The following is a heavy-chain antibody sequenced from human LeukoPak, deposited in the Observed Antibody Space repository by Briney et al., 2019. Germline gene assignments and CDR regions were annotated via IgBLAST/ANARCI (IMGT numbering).Heavy chain of an antibody. D-gene: IGHD3-9*01. V-gene: IGHV3-74*01. Sequence: GGSLRLSCAASGFTFSSYWVHWVRQAPGKGLVWVSRINSDGSSTTYADSVKGRFTISRGNAKNTLYLQMNSLRAEDTAVYYCAMGMLTPFDIWGQGTMVTVSS. CDR1: GFTFSSYW. J-gene: IGHJ3*02. CDR2: INSDGSST. CDR3: AMGMLTPFDI.